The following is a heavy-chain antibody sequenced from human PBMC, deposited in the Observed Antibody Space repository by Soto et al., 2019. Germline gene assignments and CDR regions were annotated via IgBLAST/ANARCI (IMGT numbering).Heavy chain of an antibody. D-gene: IGHD4-17*01. J-gene: IGHJ5*02. Sequence: GGSLRLSCAASGFTFSDYYMSWIRQAPGKGLEWVSYISSSGSTIYYADSVKGRFTISRDNAKNSLYLQMNSLRAEDTAVYYCARVMTTVTRGVWFDPWGQGTLVTVSA. V-gene: IGHV3-11*01. CDR1: GFTFSDYY. CDR2: ISSSGSTI. CDR3: ARVMTTVTRGVWFDP.